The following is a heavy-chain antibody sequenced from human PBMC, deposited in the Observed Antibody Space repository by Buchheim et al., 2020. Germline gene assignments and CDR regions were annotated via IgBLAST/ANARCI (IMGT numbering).Heavy chain of an antibody. CDR3: ARDPWGSGWSQEGDY. Sequence: EVQLVESGGGLVQPGGSLRLSCAASGFTFSSYEMNWVRQAPGKGLEWVSYICSSVSTIYYADSVKGRFTISRDNAKNSLYLQMNSLRAEDTAVYYCARDPWGSGWSQEGDYWGQGTL. V-gene: IGHV3-48*03. CDR1: GFTFSSYE. J-gene: IGHJ4*02. D-gene: IGHD6-19*01. CDR2: ICSSVSTI.